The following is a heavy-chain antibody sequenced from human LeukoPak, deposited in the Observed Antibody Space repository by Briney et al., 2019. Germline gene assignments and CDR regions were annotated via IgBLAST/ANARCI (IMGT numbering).Heavy chain of an antibody. Sequence: SETLSLTCAVYGGSFSGYYWSWIRQPPGKGLEWIGEINHSGSTNYNPSLKSRVTISVDTSKNQFSLKLSSVTAADTAVYCCASLPYCTNGICNPFDYWGQGTLVTVSS. CDR1: GGSFSGYY. CDR2: INHSGST. V-gene: IGHV4-34*01. J-gene: IGHJ4*02. D-gene: IGHD2-8*01. CDR3: ASLPYCTNGICNPFDY.